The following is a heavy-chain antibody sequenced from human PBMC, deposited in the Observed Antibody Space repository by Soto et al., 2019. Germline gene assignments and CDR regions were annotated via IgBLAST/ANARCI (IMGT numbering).Heavy chain of an antibody. D-gene: IGHD1-26*01. CDR1: GFTFSSYA. V-gene: IGHV3-64D*06. CDR3: VNQIVGVTGYFQH. Sequence: GSLRLSCSASGFTFSSYAMHWVRQAPGKGLEYVSAISSNGGSTYYADSVKGRFTISRDNSKNTLYLQMSSLRAEDTAVYYCVNQIVGVTGYFQHWGQGTLVTVSS. J-gene: IGHJ1*01. CDR2: ISSNGGST.